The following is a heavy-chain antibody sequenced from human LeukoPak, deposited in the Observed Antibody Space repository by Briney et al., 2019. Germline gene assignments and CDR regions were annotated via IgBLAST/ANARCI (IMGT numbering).Heavy chain of an antibody. CDR1: GGSISSYY. V-gene: IGHV4-59*12. CDR2: IYHSGST. CDR3: ARDRQQLVLFDY. Sequence: PSETLSLTCTVSGGSISSYYWSWIRQPPGKGLEWIGYIYHSGSTYYNPSLKSRVTISVDRSKNQFSLKLSSVTAADTAVYYCARDRQQLVLFDYWGQGTLVTVSS. D-gene: IGHD6-13*01. J-gene: IGHJ4*02.